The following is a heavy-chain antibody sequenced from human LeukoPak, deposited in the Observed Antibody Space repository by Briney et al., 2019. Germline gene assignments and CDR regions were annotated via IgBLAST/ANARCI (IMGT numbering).Heavy chain of an antibody. CDR2: ISAYNGNT. J-gene: IGHJ4*02. D-gene: IGHD3-16*01. CDR3: ARDYYDDYAPFIGNY. Sequence: GASVKVSCKASGYTFTSYGISWVRQAPGQGLEWMGWISAYNGNTNYAQKLQGRVTMTTDTSTSTAYMELRSLRSDDTAVYYCARDYYDDYAPFIGNYWGQGTLVTVSS. CDR1: GYTFTSYG. V-gene: IGHV1-18*01.